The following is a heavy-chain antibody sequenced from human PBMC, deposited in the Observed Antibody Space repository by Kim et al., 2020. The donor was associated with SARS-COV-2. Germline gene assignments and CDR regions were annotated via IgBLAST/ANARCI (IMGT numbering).Heavy chain of an antibody. CDR3: ASHLGLVVVAGDKGFGAFDI. Sequence: GESLKISCKGSGYSFTSYWISWVRQMPGKGLEWMGRIDPSDSYTNYSPSFQGHVTISADKSISTAYLQWSSLKASDTAMYYCASHLGLVVVAGDKGFGAFDIWGQGTMVTVSS. V-gene: IGHV5-10-1*01. CDR1: GYSFTSYW. D-gene: IGHD2-15*01. J-gene: IGHJ3*02. CDR2: IDPSDSYT.